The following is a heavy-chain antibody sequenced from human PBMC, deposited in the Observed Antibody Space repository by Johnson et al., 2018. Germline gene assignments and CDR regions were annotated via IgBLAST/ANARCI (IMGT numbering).Heavy chain of an antibody. V-gene: IGHV3-9*01. CDR2: ISWNSGSI. CDR3: ASLVVVDANSVLDV. D-gene: IGHD2-15*01. CDR1: GFTYDDYA. J-gene: IGHJ6*02. Sequence: EVQLLETGGSLVQPGRSLRLSCAASGFTYDDYAMHWVRQAPGKGLEWVSGISWNSGSIGYADSVKGRCTISRDNAKNSRYLQMTSLRPEDTALCYCASLVVVDANSVLDVWGQGTAVTVSS.